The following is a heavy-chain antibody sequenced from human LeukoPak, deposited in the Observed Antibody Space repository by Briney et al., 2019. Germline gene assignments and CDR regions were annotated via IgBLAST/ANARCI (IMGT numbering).Heavy chain of an antibody. D-gene: IGHD1-26*01. J-gene: IGHJ6*02. CDR3: ASELGTSYYYYYGMDV. Sequence: KSSETLSLTCSVSGSSINSLYYWGWVRQTPGKGLEWMGGIFHTGDTHYNPSLKSRVNISLDSSKRHFSLRLSSVTAADTAVYYCASELGTSYYYYYGMDVWGQGTTVIVSS. V-gene: IGHV4-38-2*02. CDR1: GSSINSLYY. CDR2: IFHTGDT.